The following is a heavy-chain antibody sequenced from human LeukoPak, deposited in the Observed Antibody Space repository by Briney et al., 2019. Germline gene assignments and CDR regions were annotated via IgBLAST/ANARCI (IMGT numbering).Heavy chain of an antibody. V-gene: IGHV1-2*02. D-gene: IGHD3-9*01. CDR2: INPNSGGT. Sequence: ASVKVSCKASGYTFTNYAMNWVRQAPGQGLEWMGWINPNSGGTNYAQKFQDRVTMTRDTSISTVYMELSRLRSDDTAVYYCARSPDILTGEKFDYWGQGTLVTVSS. CDR1: GYTFTNYA. CDR3: ARSPDILTGEKFDY. J-gene: IGHJ4*02.